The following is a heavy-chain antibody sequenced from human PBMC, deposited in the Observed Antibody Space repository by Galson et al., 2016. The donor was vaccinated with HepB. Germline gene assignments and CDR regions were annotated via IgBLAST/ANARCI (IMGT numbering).Heavy chain of an antibody. CDR3: TQGAGWLIDY. CDR1: GDSASRQY. V-gene: IGHV4-59*08. Sequence: SETLSLTCTVSGDSASRQYWSWIRQPPGKGLEWIGYIYNSETTKYNPSLKSRVTISVDTPKNQFSLKLDSVTAADTAVYYCTQGAGWLIDYWGQGALVTVSS. D-gene: IGHD6-19*01. CDR2: IYNSETT. J-gene: IGHJ4*02.